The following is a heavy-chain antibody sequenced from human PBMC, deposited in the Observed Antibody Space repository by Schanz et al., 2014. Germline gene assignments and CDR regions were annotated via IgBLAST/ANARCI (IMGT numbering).Heavy chain of an antibody. Sequence: EVRLVESGGGLVQPGGSLRLSCEASGFDFNSYSMNWVRQVPGKGLEWVSDISSGSSYANYADSVKGRFTISRDNAKNTLYLQTNSLRAEDTAVYYCARDGDRFYHNYYMDVWGRGTTVTVSS. CDR2: ISSGSSYA. CDR3: ARDGDRFYHNYYMDV. CDR1: GFDFNSYS. V-gene: IGHV3-48*04. D-gene: IGHD4-17*01. J-gene: IGHJ6*03.